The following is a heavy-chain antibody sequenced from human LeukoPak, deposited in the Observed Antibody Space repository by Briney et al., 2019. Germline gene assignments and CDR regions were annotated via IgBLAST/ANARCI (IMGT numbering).Heavy chain of an antibody. Sequence: SETLSLTCTVSGGSISSGDYYWSWIRQPPGKGLEWIGYIYYSGSTYYNPSLKSRVTISVDTSKNQFSLKLSSVTAADTAVYYSARGADTAMVTGGWFDPWGQGTLVTVSS. J-gene: IGHJ5*02. V-gene: IGHV4-30-4*01. CDR3: ARGADTAMVTGGWFDP. CDR1: GGSISSGDYY. D-gene: IGHD5-18*01. CDR2: IYYSGST.